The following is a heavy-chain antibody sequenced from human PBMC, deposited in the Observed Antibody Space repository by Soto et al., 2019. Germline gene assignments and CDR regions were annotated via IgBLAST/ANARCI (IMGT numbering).Heavy chain of an antibody. J-gene: IGHJ6*01. V-gene: IGHV1-2*02. Sequence: ASVKVSCKASGYTFTAYDINWVRQAPGQGLEWMGWVKPYSGGTNYAQKFQGRVTMTRDTSTDTEYMELSRLTSDDTAVYYCARGRVRFDGNSLHQLYYYYGMDIWGQGTAVTVSS. D-gene: IGHD2-2*01. CDR1: GYTFTAYD. CDR2: VKPYSGGT. CDR3: ARGRVRFDGNSLHQLYYYYGMDI.